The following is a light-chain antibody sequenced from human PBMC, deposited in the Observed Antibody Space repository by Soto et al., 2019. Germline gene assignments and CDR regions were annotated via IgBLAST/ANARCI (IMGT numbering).Light chain of an antibody. J-gene: IGLJ1*01. CDR3: SSYTSFSTRFV. CDR1: SSDVGGYNY. CDR2: DVS. Sequence: QSALTQPASVSGSPGQSITISCTGTSSDVGGYNYVSWYQQHPGKAPKLMIYDVSNRPSGVSNRFSGSKSGNTASLTISGLQAEDEADYYCSSYTSFSTRFVFGTGSKVTV. V-gene: IGLV2-14*01.